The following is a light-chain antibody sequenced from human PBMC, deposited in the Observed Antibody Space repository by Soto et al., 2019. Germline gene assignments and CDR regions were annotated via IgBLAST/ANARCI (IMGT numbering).Light chain of an antibody. V-gene: IGKV4-1*01. CDR2: WAS. CDR3: HQNFSAPLT. CDR1: RSVLSSSNNKNY. J-gene: IGKJ4*01. Sequence: DIVMTQSPDSLAVSLGERATINCKSSRSVLSSSNNKNYLTWYQQKPGQPPRLLIYWASTRESGVPDRFSGSGSGTDFTLTISSLQAEDVAVYYCHQNFSAPLTFGGGTKVEIK.